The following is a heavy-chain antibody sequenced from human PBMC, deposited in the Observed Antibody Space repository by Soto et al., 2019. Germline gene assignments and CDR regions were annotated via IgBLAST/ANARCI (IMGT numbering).Heavy chain of an antibody. Sequence: QVQLQESGPGLAKPSETLSLTCTVSGGSISTYYWSWIRQPPGKGLEWIGYIYYSGSTNYNPSLKVRVTISVDTSKNQFSLKLSSVTAADTAVYYCARGGWRHIDYWGQGTLVTVSS. CDR2: IYYSGST. V-gene: IGHV4-59*08. J-gene: IGHJ4*02. CDR1: GGSISTYY. D-gene: IGHD3-3*01. CDR3: ARGGWRHIDY.